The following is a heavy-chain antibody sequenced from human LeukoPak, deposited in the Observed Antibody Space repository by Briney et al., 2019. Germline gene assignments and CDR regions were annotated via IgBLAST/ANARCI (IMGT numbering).Heavy chain of an antibody. J-gene: IGHJ4*02. V-gene: IGHV4-59*12. CDR2: IYYSGTT. CDR1: GGSISSYY. D-gene: IGHD5-24*01. CDR3: AKSGYNRFDY. Sequence: SETLSLTCTVSGGSISSYYWNWIRQPPGKGLEWIGYIYYSGTTNYNPSLKSRVSMSVDTSKNQFSLKLSSVTAADTAVYYCAKSGYNRFDYWGQGTRVTVSS.